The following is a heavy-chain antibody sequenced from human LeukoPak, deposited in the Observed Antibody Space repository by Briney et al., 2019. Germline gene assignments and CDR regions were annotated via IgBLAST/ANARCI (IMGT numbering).Heavy chain of an antibody. CDR3: VREEGY. CDR2: IKQDGSHK. CDR1: GFTFSTYW. J-gene: IGHJ4*02. V-gene: IGHV3-7*01. Sequence: GGSLRLSCAASGFTFSTYWMYWVRQAPGKGLEWVANIKQDGSHKYYVDSVKGRFTISRGNAKNSLYLQMNSLRVEDTAVYYCVREEGYWGQGTLVTVSS.